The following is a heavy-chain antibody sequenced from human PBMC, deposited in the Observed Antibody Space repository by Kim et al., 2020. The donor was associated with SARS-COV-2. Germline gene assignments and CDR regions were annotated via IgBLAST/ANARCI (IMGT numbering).Heavy chain of an antibody. V-gene: IGHV3-33*01. J-gene: IGHJ4*02. D-gene: IGHD6-13*01. Sequence: GGSLRLSCAASGFTFSSYGMHWVRQAPGKGLEWVAVIWYDGSNKYYADSVKGRFTISRDNSKNTLYLQMNSLRAEDTDVYYCARSAGRGNYFDYWGQGTLVTVSS. CDR2: IWYDGSNK. CDR1: GFTFSSYG. CDR3: ARSAGRGNYFDY.